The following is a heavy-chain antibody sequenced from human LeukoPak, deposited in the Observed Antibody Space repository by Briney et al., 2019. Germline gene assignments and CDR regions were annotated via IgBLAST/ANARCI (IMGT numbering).Heavy chain of an antibody. J-gene: IGHJ4*02. V-gene: IGHV4-39*01. CDR2: IYYSGRT. CDR1: GVSMSRSSDY. CDR3: ARQGNGPYFDN. Sequence: PSETLSLTCTASGVSMSRSSDYWVWIRQPPGKGLEWIGSIYYSGRTYYSPSLKSRVTISIDTSKTLFSLMLSSVTVADTAVYYCARQGNGPYFDNWGQGTLVTVSS.